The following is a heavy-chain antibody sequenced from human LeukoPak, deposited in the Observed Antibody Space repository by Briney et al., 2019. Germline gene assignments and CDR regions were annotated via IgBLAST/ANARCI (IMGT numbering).Heavy chain of an antibody. D-gene: IGHD3-22*01. Sequence: SETLSLTCTVSGGSISSYYWSWIRQPAGKGLEWIGRIYTSGSTNYNPSLKSRVTMSVDTSKNQFSLKLSSVTAADTAVYYCARMWEYYYDSSGYYDYWGQGTLVTVSS. J-gene: IGHJ4*02. CDR2: IYTSGST. CDR3: ARMWEYYYDSSGYYDY. V-gene: IGHV4-4*07. CDR1: GGSISSYY.